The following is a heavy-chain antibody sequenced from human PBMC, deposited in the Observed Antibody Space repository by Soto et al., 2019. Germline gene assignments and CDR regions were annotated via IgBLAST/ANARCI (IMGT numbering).Heavy chain of an antibody. J-gene: IGHJ3*02. Sequence: GGSLRLSCAASGFTFSSYSMNWVRQAPGKGLEWVSSISSSSSYIYYADSVKGRFTISRDNAKNSLYLQMNSLRAEDTAVYYCARDLSDLVPIVVVITVNTEAFDIWGQGTMVTVSS. D-gene: IGHD3-22*01. CDR2: ISSSSSYI. CDR1: GFTFSSYS. V-gene: IGHV3-21*01. CDR3: ARDLSDLVPIVVVITVNTEAFDI.